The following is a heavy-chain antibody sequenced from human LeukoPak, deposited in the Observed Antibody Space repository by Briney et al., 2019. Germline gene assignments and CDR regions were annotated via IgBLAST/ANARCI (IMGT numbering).Heavy chain of an antibody. CDR2: IGGVGCDT. D-gene: IGHD3/OR15-3a*01. V-gene: IGHV3-23*01. CDR3: AKDDIPANGLYDAFDI. CDR1: GGSISSKSY. J-gene: IGHJ3*02. Sequence: ETLSLTCTVSGGSISSKSYYWGWVRQAPGKGLEWVATIGGVGCDTYYADSVKGRFTISRDNSKNTLNLQMNSLRAEDTAVYYCAKDDIPANGLYDAFDIWGQGTKVTVSA.